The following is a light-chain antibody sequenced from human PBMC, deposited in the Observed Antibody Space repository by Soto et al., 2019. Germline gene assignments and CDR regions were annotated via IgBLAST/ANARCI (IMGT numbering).Light chain of an antibody. CDR3: SSYTSTNHVV. V-gene: IGLV2-14*01. J-gene: IGLJ2*01. CDR2: EVT. Sequence: QSALTQPASVSGSPGQSITISCTGTSNDVGGYKYVSWYQQHPGKAPKLVIYEVTKRPSGVSNRFSGSKSGNTASLTISGLQAEDETDYYCSSYTSTNHVVFGGGTKLTVL. CDR1: SNDVGGYKY.